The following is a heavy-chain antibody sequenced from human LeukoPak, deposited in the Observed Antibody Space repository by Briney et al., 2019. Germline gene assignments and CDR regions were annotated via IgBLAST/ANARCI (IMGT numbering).Heavy chain of an antibody. J-gene: IGHJ5*02. V-gene: IGHV3-21*01. CDR3: ARNGAPGSIAAAAFDP. CDR2: ISSSSSYI. Sequence: PGGSLRLSCAASGFTFSSYSMNWVRQAPGKGLEWVSSISSSSSYIYYADSVKGRFTISRDNAKNSLYLQMNSLRAEDTAAYYCARNGAPGSIAAAAFDPWGQGTLVTVSS. CDR1: GFTFSSYS. D-gene: IGHD6-13*01.